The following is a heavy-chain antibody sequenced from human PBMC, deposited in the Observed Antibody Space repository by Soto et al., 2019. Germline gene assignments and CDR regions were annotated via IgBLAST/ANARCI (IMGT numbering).Heavy chain of an antibody. CDR3: ARDQGGSVAYLDV. J-gene: IGHJ4*02. D-gene: IGHD1-26*01. Sequence: QVNLVESGGGVVPPGTSLRLSCASSGFSFSIYGMHWVRQAPGKGLEWVAFIRYDGSDKQCADTVKGRCAVSRDNLENTLALQIDNLSADDTATYYCARDQGGSVAYLDVWGQGTLVSVSS. CDR2: IRYDGSDK. V-gene: IGHV3-33*01. CDR1: GFSFSIYG.